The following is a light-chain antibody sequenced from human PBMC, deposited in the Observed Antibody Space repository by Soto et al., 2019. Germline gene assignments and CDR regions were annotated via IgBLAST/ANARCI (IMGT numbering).Light chain of an antibody. CDR3: CSYASTRTYV. V-gene: IGLV2-14*01. CDR1: SSDVGAYNY. J-gene: IGLJ1*01. Sequence: QSVLTQPASVSGSPGQSITISCTGTSSDVGAYNYVSWYQQHPGKAPKLMIYEVSNRPSGVSDRFSGSKSDSTASLSISGLQAEDEADYYCCSYASTRTYVFGPGTKVTVL. CDR2: EVS.